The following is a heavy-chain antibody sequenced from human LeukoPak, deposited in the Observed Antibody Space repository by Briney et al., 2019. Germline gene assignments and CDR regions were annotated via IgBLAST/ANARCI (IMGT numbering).Heavy chain of an antibody. D-gene: IGHD6-6*01. V-gene: IGHV4-59*08. CDR3: ATSTYGGAGRVYYFDY. CDR1: GGSISNYY. Sequence: TSETLSLTCTVPGGSISNYYWSWIRQPPGKGLEWIGYIFYSGNTNYNPSLKSRVTISVDTSKNQFSLKLSSVTAADTAVYFCATSTYGGAGRVYYFDYWGQGTLVTVSS. J-gene: IGHJ4*02. CDR2: IFYSGNT.